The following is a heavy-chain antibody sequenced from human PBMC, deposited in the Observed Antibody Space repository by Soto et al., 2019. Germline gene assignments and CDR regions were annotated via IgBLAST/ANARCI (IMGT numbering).Heavy chain of an antibody. J-gene: IGHJ5*02. CDR3: ARDFAPGWFDP. Sequence: GPRTGLSSETLSLTCTVSGGSISSGGYYWSWIRQHPGKGLEWIGYIYYSGSTYYNPSLKSRVTISVDTSKNQFSLKLSSVTAADTAVYYCARDFAPGWFDPWGQGTLVTVSS. CDR2: IYYSGST. CDR1: GGSISSGGYY. V-gene: IGHV4-31*03.